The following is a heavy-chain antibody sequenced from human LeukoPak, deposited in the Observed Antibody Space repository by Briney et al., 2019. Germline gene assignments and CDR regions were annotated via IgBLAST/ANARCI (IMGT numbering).Heavy chain of an antibody. Sequence: ASVKVSCKASGYTFTSYYMHWVRQAPGQGLEWMGWINPNSGGTNYAQKFQGRVTMTRDTSISTAYMELSRLRSDDTAVYYCARDLDIVVVTTWAGFDYWGQGTLVTVSS. CDR2: INPNSGGT. D-gene: IGHD2-15*01. J-gene: IGHJ4*02. CDR1: GYTFTSYY. CDR3: ARDLDIVVVTTWAGFDY. V-gene: IGHV1-2*02.